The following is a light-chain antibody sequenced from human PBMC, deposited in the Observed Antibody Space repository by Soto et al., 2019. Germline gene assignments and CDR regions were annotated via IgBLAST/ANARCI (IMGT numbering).Light chain of an antibody. CDR3: AAWDDSLIGVV. Sequence: QAVLTQPPSASGTPGQRVTISCSGSSSNIGSYTVNWYQQLPGAAPKLLIYINDQRPSGVPDRFSGSKSGTSASLAISGLQSEDEADYYCAAWDDSLIGVVFGGGTKLTVL. CDR2: IND. V-gene: IGLV1-44*01. J-gene: IGLJ2*01. CDR1: SSNIGSYT.